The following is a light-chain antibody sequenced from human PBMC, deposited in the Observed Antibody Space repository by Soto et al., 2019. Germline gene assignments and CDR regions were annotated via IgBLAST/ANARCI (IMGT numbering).Light chain of an antibody. Sequence: DIQMTQSPSSLSASVGDRLTITCRASKSIRSYLNWYQQTPGKAPKFLIYAASSLQSGVPSMFSGSGSGTDCTRTINSLQPEDVATSYCQQSYSATRTFGQGTKVDIK. CDR1: KSIRSY. CDR2: AAS. V-gene: IGKV1-39*01. J-gene: IGKJ1*01. CDR3: QQSYSATRT.